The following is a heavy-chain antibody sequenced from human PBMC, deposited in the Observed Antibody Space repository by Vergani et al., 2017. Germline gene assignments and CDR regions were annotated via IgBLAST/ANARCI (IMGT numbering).Heavy chain of an antibody. CDR2: ISFDGTNE. V-gene: IGHV3-30-3*01. D-gene: IGHD2-2*02. CDR1: GFALNRHA. Sequence: QVQLVESGGGVVQPGTSLRLSCVVSGFALNRHAMYWVRQAPGTGLEWVVGISFDGTNEYYPDLVKGRLTISRDIAKNTLYLQVRSLRLEDTGVYHCVRDRGLCAGGRCYTEAWDYWGQGTPVTVSA. J-gene: IGHJ4*02. CDR3: VRDRGLCAGGRCYTEAWDY.